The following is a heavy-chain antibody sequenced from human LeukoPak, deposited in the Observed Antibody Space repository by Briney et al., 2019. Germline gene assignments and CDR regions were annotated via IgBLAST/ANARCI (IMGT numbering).Heavy chain of an antibody. Sequence: GGSLRLSCATSGFTFSNAWMSWVRQAPGKGLEWVSAISGSGGSTYYADSVKGRFTISRDNSKNTLYLQMNSLRAEDTAVYYCARDRATMSDAFDIWGQGTMVTVSS. D-gene: IGHD3-22*01. CDR2: ISGSGGST. CDR3: ARDRATMSDAFDI. J-gene: IGHJ3*02. CDR1: GFTFSNAW. V-gene: IGHV3-23*01.